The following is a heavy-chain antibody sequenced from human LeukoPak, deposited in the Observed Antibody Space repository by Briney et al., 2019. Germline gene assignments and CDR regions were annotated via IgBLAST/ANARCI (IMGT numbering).Heavy chain of an antibody. V-gene: IGHV5-51*01. CDR2: IFPSDAVT. CDR3: ARHGIYGCSSTGCYTSYYYYGMDV. CDR1: GCIIMDYW. Sequence: GEGPKISSKAAGCIIMDYWIIRGRQKPAKSPLWMVIIFPSDAVTEYIPSFQGKVSISVEKSINTAYVQWSSLKASDTAMYYCARHGIYGCSSTGCYTSYYYYGMDVWGQGTTVTVSS. J-gene: IGHJ6*02. D-gene: IGHD2-2*02.